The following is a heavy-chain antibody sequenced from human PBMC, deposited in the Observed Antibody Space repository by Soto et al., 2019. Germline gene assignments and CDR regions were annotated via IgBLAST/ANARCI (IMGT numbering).Heavy chain of an antibody. CDR1: GFTFSSYS. CDR3: ARDMTFYYYYGMDG. J-gene: IGHJ6*02. D-gene: IGHD3-16*01. V-gene: IGHV3-48*01. Sequence: GGSLRLSCAASGFTFSSYSMNWVRQAPGKGLEWVSYISSSSSTIYYADSVKGRFTISRDNAKNSLYLQMNSLRAEDTAVYYCARDMTFYYYYGMDGWGQGTTVTVAS. CDR2: ISSSSSTI.